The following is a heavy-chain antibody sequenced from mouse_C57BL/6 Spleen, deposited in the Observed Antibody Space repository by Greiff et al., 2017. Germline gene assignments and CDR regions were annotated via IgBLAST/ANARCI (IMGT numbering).Heavy chain of an antibody. D-gene: IGHD2-3*01. CDR2: IDPSDSYT. Sequence: QVQLQQPGAELVRPGTSVKLSCKASGYTFTSYWMHWVKQRPGQGLEWIGVIDPSDSYTNYNQKFKGKATLTVDTSSSTAYMQLSSLTSEDSAVYYCARVRDGYPSWFAYWGQGTLVTVSA. V-gene: IGHV1-59*01. CDR3: ARVRDGYPSWFAY. CDR1: GYTFTSYW. J-gene: IGHJ3*01.